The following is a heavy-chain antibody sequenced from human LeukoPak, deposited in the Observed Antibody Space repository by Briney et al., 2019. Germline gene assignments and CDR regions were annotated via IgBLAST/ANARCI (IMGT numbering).Heavy chain of an antibody. CDR2: INHSGST. J-gene: IGHJ4*02. V-gene: IGHV4-34*01. CDR1: GGSFSGYY. D-gene: IGHD3-22*01. CDR3: ARRRPYYYYDSSGSVFDY. Sequence: PSETLSLTCAVYGGSFSGYYWSWIRQPPGKGLEWIGEINHSGSTNYNPSLKSRVTISVDTSKNQFSLKLSSVTAADTAVYYCARRRPYYYYDSSGSVFDYWGQGTLVTVSS.